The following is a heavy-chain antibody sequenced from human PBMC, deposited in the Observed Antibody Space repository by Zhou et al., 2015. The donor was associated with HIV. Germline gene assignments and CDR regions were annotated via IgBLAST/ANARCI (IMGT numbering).Heavy chain of an antibody. J-gene: IGHJ4*02. CDR3: AADRAGGKQQLVDLDY. CDR1: GFTFTSSA. Sequence: QMQLVQSGPEVKKPGTSVKVSCKASGFTFTSSAVQWVRQARGQRLEWIGWIVVGSGNTNYAQKFQERVTITRDMSTSTAYMELSSLRSEDTAVYYCAADRAGGKQQLVDLDYVGPGNPWVTVSS. V-gene: IGHV1-58*01. CDR2: IVVGSGNT. D-gene: IGHD6-13*01.